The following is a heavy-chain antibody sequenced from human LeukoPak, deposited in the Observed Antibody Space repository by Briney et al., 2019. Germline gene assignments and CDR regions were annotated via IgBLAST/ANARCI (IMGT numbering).Heavy chain of an antibody. Sequence: ASVKVSCKASGYTFTGYYMHWVPQAPGQGLEWIGRINPNSGGTNYAQKFQSRVTMTRDTSISTAYMELSRLRSDDTAVYYCARSLLLWFGEDWGQGTLVTVSS. CDR1: GYTFTGYY. D-gene: IGHD3-10*01. CDR3: ARSLLLWFGED. V-gene: IGHV1-2*06. CDR2: INPNSGGT. J-gene: IGHJ4*02.